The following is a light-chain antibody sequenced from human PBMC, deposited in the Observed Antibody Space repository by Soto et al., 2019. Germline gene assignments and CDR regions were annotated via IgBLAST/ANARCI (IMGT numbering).Light chain of an antibody. J-gene: IGKJ5*01. V-gene: IGKV1-13*02. CDR3: QQFNSYPIT. Sequence: IQMTQSPSSLSASVGDRVTITCRTSQSISSYLNWYQQKPGKAPKLLIYEASSLESGVPSRFSGSGSGTEFTLTISGLQPDDFATYFCQQFNSYPITFGQGTRLEIK. CDR2: EAS. CDR1: QSISSY.